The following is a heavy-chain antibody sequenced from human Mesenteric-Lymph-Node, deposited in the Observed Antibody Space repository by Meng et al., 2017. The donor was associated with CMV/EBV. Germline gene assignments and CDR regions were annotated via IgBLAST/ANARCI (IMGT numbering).Heavy chain of an antibody. CDR1: GFTFSNSD. CDR3: AKDYCSGGSCSPPEYNWFDP. CDR2: VSWNGSRT. V-gene: IGHV3-19*01. J-gene: IGHJ5*02. Sequence: GESLKISCAASGFTFSNSDMNWVRQAPGKGLEWVSGVSWNGSRTHYADSVKGRFTISRDNSKNTLYLQMNSLRAEDTAVYYCAKDYCSGGSCSPPEYNWFDPWGQGTLVTVSS. D-gene: IGHD2-15*01.